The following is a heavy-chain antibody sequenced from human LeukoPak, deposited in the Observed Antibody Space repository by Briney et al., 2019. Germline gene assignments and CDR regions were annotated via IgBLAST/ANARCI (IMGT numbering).Heavy chain of an antibody. CDR2: IIPINNIP. J-gene: IGHJ4*02. V-gene: IGHV1-69*04. CDR1: GGTFNRNA. Sequence: SVKVSCKASGGTFNRNAINWVRQAPGQGLEWMGRIIPINNIPNYAEKFQGRVTFTADKSTGIAYMELSSLRSEDTAVYYCARELRDFDWLEYYFQYWGQGTLVTVSS. CDR3: ARELRDFDWLEYYFQY. D-gene: IGHD3-9*01.